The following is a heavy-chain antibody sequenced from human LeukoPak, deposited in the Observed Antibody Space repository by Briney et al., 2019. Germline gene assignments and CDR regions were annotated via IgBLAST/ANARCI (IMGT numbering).Heavy chain of an antibody. CDR3: ARDQGYCSSTSCYGPIPDDY. CDR1: GYTFTGYY. D-gene: IGHD2-2*01. Sequence: ASVKVSCKASGYTFTGYYMHWVRQAPGQGLEWMGWINPNSGGTNYAQKFQGRVTMTRDTSISTAYMELSRLRSDDTAVYYCARDQGYCSSTSCYGPIPDDYWGRGTLVTVSS. V-gene: IGHV1-2*02. J-gene: IGHJ4*02. CDR2: INPNSGGT.